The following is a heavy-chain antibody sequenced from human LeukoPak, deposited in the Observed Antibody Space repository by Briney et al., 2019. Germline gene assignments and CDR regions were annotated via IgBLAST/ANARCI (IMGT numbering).Heavy chain of an antibody. CDR1: GGSISSSSYY. CDR2: IYYSGST. Sequence: PSETLSLTCTVSGGSISSSSYYWGWIRQPPGKGPEWIGSIYYSGSTYYNPSLKSRVTISVDTSKNQFSLKLSSVTAADTAVYYCCRQLWFRFDYWGQGTLVTVSS. D-gene: IGHD5-18*01. CDR3: CRQLWFRFDY. J-gene: IGHJ4*02. V-gene: IGHV4-39*01.